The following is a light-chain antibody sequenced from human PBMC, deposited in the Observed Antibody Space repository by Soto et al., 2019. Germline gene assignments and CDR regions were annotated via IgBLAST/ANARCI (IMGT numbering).Light chain of an antibody. CDR2: GSS. J-gene: IGKJ4*01. Sequence: IVMTQSPATLSVSPGDEVTLSCRASVNVGTNLAWYQQKPGQAPRLLIYGSSTRATGIPATFSGSGSGTEFTLTISSLQSEESAIYYCQQYNNWGLSFGGGTKVEIK. V-gene: IGKV3D-15*01. CDR3: QQYNNWGLS. CDR1: VNVGTN.